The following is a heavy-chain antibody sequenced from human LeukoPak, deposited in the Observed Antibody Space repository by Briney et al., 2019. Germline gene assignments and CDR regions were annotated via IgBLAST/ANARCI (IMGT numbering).Heavy chain of an antibody. V-gene: IGHV1-69*06. D-gene: IGHD3-10*01. CDR2: IIPIFGTT. CDR1: GGTFSSYA. J-gene: IGHJ4*02. CDR3: GRAQRFPPHAADS. Sequence: ASVKVSCKASGGTFSSYAISWVRQAPGQGLEWMGRIIPIFGTTNFAQKFQGRVSITADKSTSTVYMDLSSLRSEDTAVYYCGRAQRFPPHAADSWGQGTLVTVSS.